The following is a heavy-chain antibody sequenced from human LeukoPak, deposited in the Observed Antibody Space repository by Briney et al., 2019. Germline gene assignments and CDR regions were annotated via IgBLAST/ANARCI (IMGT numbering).Heavy chain of an antibody. CDR3: ARAKRTYYMESWFDP. D-gene: IGHD1-26*01. J-gene: IGHJ5*02. CDR2: IYHGGSA. Sequence: SETLSLTCTVSGYSINSGYYWGWIRQPPGKGLEWIGNIYHGGSAYYNPSLKSRVTISVDTSKNQFSLKLSSMTAADTAVYYCARAKRTYYMESWFDPWGQGTLVTVSS. CDR1: GYSINSGYY. V-gene: IGHV4-38-2*02.